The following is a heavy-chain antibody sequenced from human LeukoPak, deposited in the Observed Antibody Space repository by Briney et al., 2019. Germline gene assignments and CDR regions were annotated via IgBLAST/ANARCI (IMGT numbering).Heavy chain of an antibody. D-gene: IGHD2-21*02. CDR2: IYYSGST. CDR1: GGSISSYY. Sequence: PSETLSHTCTVSGGSISSYYWSWIRQPPGKGLEWIGYIYYSGSTNYNPSLKSRVTISVDTSKNQFSLKLSSVTAADTAVYYCASQSYCGGDCYPFDYWGQGTLVTVSS. V-gene: IGHV4-59*01. J-gene: IGHJ4*02. CDR3: ASQSYCGGDCYPFDY.